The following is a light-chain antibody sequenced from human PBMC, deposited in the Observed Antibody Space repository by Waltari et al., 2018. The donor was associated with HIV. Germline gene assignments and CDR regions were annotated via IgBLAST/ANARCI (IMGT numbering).Light chain of an antibody. V-gene: IGKV2-30*01. CDR1: QSLVYSDGYTY. CDR2: EVS. Sequence: DVAMTQSPLSLPVTLGQPASISCRSSQSLVYSDGYTYLDWVQQRPGRSPRRLIYEVSKRDSGVPDRFSGSGSGTNFTLKISRVEAEDVGIYYCMQGTHWPRTFGQGPRWKSN. CDR3: MQGTHWPRT. J-gene: IGKJ1*01.